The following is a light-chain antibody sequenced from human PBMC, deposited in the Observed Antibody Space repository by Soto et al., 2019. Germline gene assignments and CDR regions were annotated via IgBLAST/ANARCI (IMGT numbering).Light chain of an antibody. CDR2: GAS. Sequence: EIVLTHSPGTLSLSPGERATLSCRASQSVSNSYLAWYQQKPGQAPRLLIYGASSRATGIPDRFSGSGSGTDFILTISRLEPEDFAVYYCQQYGRSPWTFGQGTKVDIK. CDR1: QSVSNSY. CDR3: QQYGRSPWT. V-gene: IGKV3-20*01. J-gene: IGKJ1*01.